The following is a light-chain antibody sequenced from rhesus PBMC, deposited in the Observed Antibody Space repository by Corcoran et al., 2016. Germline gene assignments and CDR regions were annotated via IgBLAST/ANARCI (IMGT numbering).Light chain of an antibody. J-gene: IGKJ2*01. CDR1: QGICSW. CDR3: QQYNSAPYS. V-gene: IGKV1-21*01. CDR2: KAS. Sequence: DIQMTQSPSSLSASVGDRVTITCRASQGICSWLAWYQQTPGKAPKLLIYKASSLQSGVPSRFSGGVAVTDFTLTISSLQPVDCATDYCQQYNSAPYSVGQGTKVEIK.